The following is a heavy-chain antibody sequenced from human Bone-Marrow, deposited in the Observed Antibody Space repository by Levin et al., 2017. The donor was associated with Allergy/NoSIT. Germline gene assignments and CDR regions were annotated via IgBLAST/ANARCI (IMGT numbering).Heavy chain of an antibody. Sequence: SCVASGFDFSSYGMHWVRQAPGKGLEWVAVISYDESNKFYGDSVEGRFTISRDNSKNTLFLEVDSLRVEDTAVYYCARDHLAVAGDNYFDYWGQGTLVTVSS. CDR1: GFDFSSYG. CDR2: ISYDESNK. V-gene: IGHV3-30*03. J-gene: IGHJ4*02. CDR3: ARDHLAVAGDNYFDY. D-gene: IGHD6-19*01.